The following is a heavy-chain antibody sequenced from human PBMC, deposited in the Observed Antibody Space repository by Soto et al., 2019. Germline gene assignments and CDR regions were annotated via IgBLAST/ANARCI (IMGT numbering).Heavy chain of an antibody. V-gene: IGHV4-39*07. CDR3: ARVPDY. J-gene: IGHJ4*02. D-gene: IGHD2-2*01. Sequence: SETLSLTCTVSGGSISSNNYYWGWIRQPPGKGLEWIGTIYSSGSTYYNPSLKSRVTISIDRSKNQFSLKLSSVTAADTAVYYCARVPDYWGQGILVTVSS. CDR1: GGSISSNNYY. CDR2: IYSSGST.